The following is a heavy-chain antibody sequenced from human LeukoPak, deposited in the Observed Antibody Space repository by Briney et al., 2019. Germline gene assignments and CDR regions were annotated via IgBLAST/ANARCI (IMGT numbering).Heavy chain of an antibody. CDR2: IYYSGST. CDR3: ARGIPISIGRCYMDV. CDR1: GGSISSYY. D-gene: IGHD3-9*01. V-gene: IGHV4-59*01. J-gene: IGHJ6*03. Sequence: SETLSLTSTVSGGSISSYYWSWIRQPPGKGLEWIGYIYYSGSTNYNPSLKSRVTISVDTSKNQFSLKLSSVTAADTAVYFCARGIPISIGRCYMDVWGKGTTVTVSS.